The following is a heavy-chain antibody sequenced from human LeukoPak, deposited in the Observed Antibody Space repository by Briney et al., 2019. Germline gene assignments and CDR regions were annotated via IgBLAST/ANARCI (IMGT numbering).Heavy chain of an antibody. D-gene: IGHD1-26*01. CDR2: VNTYSGAT. CDR1: NYRFTDFY. V-gene: IGHV1-2*02. CDR3: ARNGKFDNWFDP. J-gene: IGHJ5*02. Sequence: GASVKVPCNGSNYRFTDFYIHWVRQAPGQGLEWMGWVNTYSGATNYAQKFQDRVTMTTDTSINTAFLDLSRLTPDDTAIYYCARNGKFDNWFDPWGPGTLVAVSS.